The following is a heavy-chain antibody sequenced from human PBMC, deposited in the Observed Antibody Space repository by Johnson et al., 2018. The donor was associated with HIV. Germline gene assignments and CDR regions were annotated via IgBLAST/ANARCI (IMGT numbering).Heavy chain of an antibody. CDR1: GFIFSSYA. CDR3: AKGGSLTQDAPFDI. CDR2: ISYDGNTT. V-gene: IGHV3-30*04. D-gene: IGHD1-14*01. J-gene: IGHJ3*02. Sequence: QMLLVESGGGVVQTGRSLRLSCAASGFIFSSYAMHWVRQAQGEGLEWVAVISYDGNTTYYADSVRGLTISRDNSKNTLYLQMNSLRAEDTAVYYCAKGGSLTQDAPFDIWGQGTMVTVSS.